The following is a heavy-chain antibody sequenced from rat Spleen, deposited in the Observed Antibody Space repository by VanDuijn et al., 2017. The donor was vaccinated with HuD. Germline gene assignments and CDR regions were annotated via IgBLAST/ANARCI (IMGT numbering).Heavy chain of an antibody. D-gene: IGHD1-9*01. J-gene: IGHJ2*01. CDR3: TTDPYYGYNYLGG. Sequence: EVQLVESGGGLVQPGRSMKLSCAASGFTFSNYDMAWVRQAPTKGLEWVASISYDGSSTYYRDSVKGRFTISRDNAKSTLYLQMDSLRSEDTATYYCTTDPYYGYNYLGGWGQGVMVTVSS. V-gene: IGHV5-20*01. CDR1: GFTFSNYD. CDR2: ISYDGSST.